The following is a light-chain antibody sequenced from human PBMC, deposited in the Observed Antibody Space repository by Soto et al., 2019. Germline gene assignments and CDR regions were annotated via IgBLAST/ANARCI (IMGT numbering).Light chain of an antibody. CDR2: DTS. CDR1: QSVHND. V-gene: IGKV3-15*01. J-gene: IGKJ4*01. CDR3: QQYTNWPPLT. Sequence: EIVMTQSPATLSVSPGEGATLSCRASQSVHNDLAWYQHKPGQAPRLLISDTSTRATGIPARFSGSGSGTEFTLTISSLQSEDFAVYYCQQYTNWPPLTFGGGTKVEI.